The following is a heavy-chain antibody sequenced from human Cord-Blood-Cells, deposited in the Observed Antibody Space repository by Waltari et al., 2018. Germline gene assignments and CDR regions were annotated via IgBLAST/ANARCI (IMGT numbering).Heavy chain of an antibody. CDR3: AREAYSSGWYYFDY. CDR2: IYSGGST. D-gene: IGHD6-19*01. J-gene: IGHJ4*02. Sequence: EVQLVESGGGLIQPGGSLRLSCAASGFTVSSTYMSWLRQAPGKGLEWVSVIYSGGSTYYADSVKGRFTISRDNSKNTLYLQMNSLRAEDTAVYYCAREAYSSGWYYFDYWGQGTLVTVSS. V-gene: IGHV3-53*01. CDR1: GFTVSSTY.